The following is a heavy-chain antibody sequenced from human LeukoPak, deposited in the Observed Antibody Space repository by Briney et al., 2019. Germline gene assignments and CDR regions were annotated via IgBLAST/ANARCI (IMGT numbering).Heavy chain of an antibody. CDR2: IYYSGST. CDR1: GGTISSYY. J-gene: IGHJ3*02. V-gene: IGHV4-59*01. CDR3: ARVGWNDAFVI. D-gene: IGHD1-1*01. Sequence: PSETLSLTCTVSGGTISSYYWSWIRQPPGKGLEWIGYIYYSGSTNYNPSLKSRVTISVDTSKNQFSLKLSSVTAADTAVYYCARVGWNDAFVIWGQGTMVTVSS.